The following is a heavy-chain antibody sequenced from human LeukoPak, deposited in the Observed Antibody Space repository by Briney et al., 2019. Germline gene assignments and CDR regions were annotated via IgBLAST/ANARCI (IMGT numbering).Heavy chain of an antibody. V-gene: IGHV3-21*01. J-gene: IGHJ4*02. CDR1: GFTFSSYS. CDR3: ARDPETYYYDSSGYYHDY. Sequence: GGSLRHSCAASGFTFSSYSMNWVRQAPGKGLEWVSSISSSSSYIYYADSVKGRFTISRDNAKNSLYLQMNSLRAEDTAVYYCARDPETYYYDSSGYYHDYWGQGTLVTVSS. CDR2: ISSSSSYI. D-gene: IGHD3-22*01.